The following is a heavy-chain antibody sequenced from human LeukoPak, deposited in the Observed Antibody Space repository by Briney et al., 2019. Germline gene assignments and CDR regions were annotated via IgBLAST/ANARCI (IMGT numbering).Heavy chain of an antibody. D-gene: IGHD3-10*01. J-gene: IGHJ4*02. CDR3: ARGYGSGSYYRPFDY. CDR2: MYISGST. CDR1: SYSINSNYY. V-gene: IGHV4-4*07. Sequence: SETLSLTCSVSSYSINSNYYWSWIRQPAGKGLEWIGRMYISGSTNYNPSLKSRVTMSVDTSKNQFSLKLNSVSAADTAVYYCARGYGSGSYYRPFDYWGQGTLVTVSS.